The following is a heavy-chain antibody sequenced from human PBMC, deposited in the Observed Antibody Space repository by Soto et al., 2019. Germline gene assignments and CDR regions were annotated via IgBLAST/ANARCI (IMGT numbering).Heavy chain of an antibody. D-gene: IGHD3-16*01. CDR3: ARDAPFMLTCGGVTDYYGMDV. J-gene: IGHJ6*02. V-gene: IGHV1-69*13. CDR2: IIPIFGTA. CDR1: ACTFSSYA. Sequence: SVKVSCKASACTFSSYAISWMRQGPGQGLEWMGGIIPIFGTANYAQKCQGRVTITADESTSTAYMELSSLRSEDTAVYYCARDAPFMLTCGGVTDYYGMDVWGQGTTVTVSS.